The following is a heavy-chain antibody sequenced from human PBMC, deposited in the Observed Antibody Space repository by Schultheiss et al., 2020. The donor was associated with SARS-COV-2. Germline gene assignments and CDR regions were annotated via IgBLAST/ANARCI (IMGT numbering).Heavy chain of an antibody. CDR2: IYYSGST. Sequence: GSLRLSCTVSGGSISSYYWSWIRQPPGKGLEWIGYIYYSGSTNYNPSLKSRVTISVDTSKNQFSLKLSSVTAADTAVYYCARRRITERAFDIWGQGTMVTVSS. J-gene: IGHJ3*02. CDR3: ARRRITERAFDI. D-gene: IGHD3-10*01. CDR1: GGSISSYY. V-gene: IGHV4-59*01.